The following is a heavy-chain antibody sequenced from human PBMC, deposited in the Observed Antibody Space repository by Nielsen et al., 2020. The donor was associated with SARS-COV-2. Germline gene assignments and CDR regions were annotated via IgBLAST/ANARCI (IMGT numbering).Heavy chain of an antibody. CDR1: GGSISSSSYY. CDR3: ARARLWFGEPIGGYPDY. Sequence: SETLSLTCTVSGGSISSSSYYWGWIRQPPGKGLEWIGSIYYSGSTYYNPSLKSRVTISVDTSKNQFSLKLSSVTAADTAVYYCARARLWFGEPIGGYPDYWGQGTLVTVSS. V-gene: IGHV4-39*01. CDR2: IYYSGST. D-gene: IGHD3-10*01. J-gene: IGHJ4*02.